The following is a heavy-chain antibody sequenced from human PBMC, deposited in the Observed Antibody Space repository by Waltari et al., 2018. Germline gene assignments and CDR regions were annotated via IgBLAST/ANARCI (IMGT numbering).Heavy chain of an antibody. J-gene: IGHJ6*02. Sequence: QVQLVQSGAEVKKPGASVRVSCKASGYTFTSYACHWVRKSPGQGLEWMGWINAGNGNTKYSQKFQGRVTFTRDTSAITAYMELSSLRSEDTAVYYCARDGVLLKFGDSFMDVWGQGTTVTVSS. CDR1: GYTFTSYA. D-gene: IGHD3-10*01. V-gene: IGHV1-3*01. CDR3: ARDGVLLKFGDSFMDV. CDR2: INAGNGNT.